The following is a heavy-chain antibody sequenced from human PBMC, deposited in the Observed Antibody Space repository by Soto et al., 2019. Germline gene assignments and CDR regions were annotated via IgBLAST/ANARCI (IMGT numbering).Heavy chain of an antibody. CDR2: IIPIFGTA. Sequence: SVKVSCKASGGTFSSYAISWVRQAPGQGLEWMGGIIPIFGTANYAQKFQGRVTITADESTSTAYMELSSLRSEDTAVYYCARDKTPKRDGYNWIPYYWGQGTLVTIS. V-gene: IGHV1-69*13. CDR1: GGTFSSYA. CDR3: ARDKTPKRDGYNWIPYY. D-gene: IGHD5-12*01. J-gene: IGHJ4*02.